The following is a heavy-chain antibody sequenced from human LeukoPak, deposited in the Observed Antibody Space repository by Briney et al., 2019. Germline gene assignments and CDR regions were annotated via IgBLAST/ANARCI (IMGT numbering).Heavy chain of an antibody. CDR3: AREDVVLVDAVRYYYYGMDV. J-gene: IGHJ6*02. CDR1: GYNLICYY. D-gene: IGHD2-8*01. Sequence: ASVKDSCKASGYNLICYYMHWVRQAPGQGLEWMGIIKPSGGSTSYAQKFQDRVTMTRDTSTSTVYMELSSLKSEDTAVYYCAREDVVLVDAVRYYYYGMDVWGQGTTVTVSS. V-gene: IGHV1-46*01. CDR2: IKPSGGST.